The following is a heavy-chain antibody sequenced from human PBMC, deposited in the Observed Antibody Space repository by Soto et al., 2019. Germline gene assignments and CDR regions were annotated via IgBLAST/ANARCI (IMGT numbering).Heavy chain of an antibody. CDR3: AKVAAAAVDY. Sequence: PGGSLRLSCAASGFTFSNYWMHWVRQAPGKGLVWVSHINTDGSSTTYADSVKGRFTISRDNAKNTLYLQMNSLRAEDTAVYYCAKVAAAAVDYWGQGTLVTVSS. V-gene: IGHV3-74*01. CDR2: INTDGSST. CDR1: GFTFSNYW. J-gene: IGHJ4*02. D-gene: IGHD6-13*01.